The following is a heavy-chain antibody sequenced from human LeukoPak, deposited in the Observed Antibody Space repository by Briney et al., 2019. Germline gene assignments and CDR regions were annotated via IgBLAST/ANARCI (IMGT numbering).Heavy chain of an antibody. J-gene: IGHJ4*02. CDR1: GFTFSSYA. CDR2: ISGSGGST. CDR3: AKGGITMIVVVIQYYFDY. D-gene: IGHD3-22*01. V-gene: IGHV3-23*01. Sequence: GGSLRLSCAASGFTFSSYAMSWVRQAPGKGLEWVSVISGSGGSTYYAASVKGRFTISRDNSKNTLYLQMNSLRAEDTAVYYCAKGGITMIVVVIQYYFDYWGQGTLVTVSS.